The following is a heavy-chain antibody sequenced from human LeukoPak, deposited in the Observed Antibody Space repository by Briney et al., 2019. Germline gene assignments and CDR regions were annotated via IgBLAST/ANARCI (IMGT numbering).Heavy chain of an antibody. V-gene: IGHV1-58*02. CDR1: GFTFTSSA. D-gene: IGHD3-3*01. CDR3: AASYYDFWSGHYALDY. J-gene: IGHJ4*02. Sequence: SVKVSCKASGFTFTSSAMQRVRQARGQRLEWIGWIVAGSGNTNYAQKFQERVTITRDMSTSTAYVELSSLRSEDTAVYYCAASYYDFWSGHYALDYWGQGTLVTVSS. CDR2: IVAGSGNT.